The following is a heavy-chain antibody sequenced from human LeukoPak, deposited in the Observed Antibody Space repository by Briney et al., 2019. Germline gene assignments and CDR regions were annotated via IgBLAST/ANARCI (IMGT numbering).Heavy chain of an antibody. CDR2: IYSGGST. Sequence: GGSLRLSCAASGFTVSSNYMSWVRQAPGKGLEWVSVIYSGGSTYYADSVKGRFTISRDNSKNTLYLQMNSLRAEDTAVYYCARDYYYSSGSYESYYYYGMDVWGQGTTVTVSS. J-gene: IGHJ6*02. CDR3: ARDYYYSSGSYESYYYYGMDV. CDR1: GFTVSSNY. V-gene: IGHV3-66*01. D-gene: IGHD3-10*01.